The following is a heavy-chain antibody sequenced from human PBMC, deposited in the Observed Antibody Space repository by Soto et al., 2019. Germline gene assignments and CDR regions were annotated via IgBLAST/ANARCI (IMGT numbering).Heavy chain of an antibody. CDR1: GGSFSGYY. D-gene: IGHD5-18*01. V-gene: IGHV4-34*01. CDR3: ARGLNGRVRGYRSRSGGMAV. J-gene: IGHJ6*02. CDR2: INHSGST. Sequence: SETLSITCAVYGGSFSGYYWSWIRQPPGKGLEWIGEINHSGSTNYNPSLKSRVTISVDTSKNQFSLKLSSVTAADTAVYYCARGLNGRVRGYRSRSGGMAVWGQGTTVTVSS.